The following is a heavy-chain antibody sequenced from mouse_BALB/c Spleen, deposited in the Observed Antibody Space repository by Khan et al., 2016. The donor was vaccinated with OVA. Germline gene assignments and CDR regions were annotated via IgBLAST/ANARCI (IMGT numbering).Heavy chain of an antibody. V-gene: IGHV2-4-1*01. CDR1: GFSLITYG. CDR3: ARNSYRYDFTY. Sequence: QVQLKQSGPGLVQPSQNLSITCTVSGFSLITYGVHWVRQSPGKGLEWLGVIWSGGGTDYNEAFISRLSISKDNSKSQVFFKMNSLQSDDTAIYYCARNSYRYDFTYWGRGTLVTVSS. CDR2: IWSGGGT. D-gene: IGHD2-12*01. J-gene: IGHJ3*01.